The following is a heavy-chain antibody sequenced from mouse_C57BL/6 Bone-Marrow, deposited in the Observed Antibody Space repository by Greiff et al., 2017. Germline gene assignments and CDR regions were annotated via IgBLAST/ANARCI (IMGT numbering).Heavy chain of an antibody. J-gene: IGHJ2*01. CDR1: GYSFTGYF. Sequence: EVQLVESGPELVKPGDSVKISCKASGYSFTGYFMNWVMQSHGKSLEWIGRINPYNGDTFYNQKFKGKATLTVDKSSSTAHMELRSLTSEDSAVYYCARSDGNYPYFDYWGQGTTLTVSS. CDR2: INPYNGDT. V-gene: IGHV1-20*01. D-gene: IGHD2-1*01. CDR3: ARSDGNYPYFDY.